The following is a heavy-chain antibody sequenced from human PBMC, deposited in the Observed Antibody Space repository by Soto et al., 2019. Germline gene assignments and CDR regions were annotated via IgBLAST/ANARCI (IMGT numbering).Heavy chain of an antibody. J-gene: IGHJ6*02. D-gene: IGHD3-10*01. Sequence: LETLSLTCAVYGGSFSGYCWSWIRQPPGKGLEWIKEINHSGSTNYNPSLKSRVTISVDTSKNQFSLKLSSVTAADTAVYYCARRLDLLWFGYYYYYGMDVWGQGTTVTVSS. CDR1: GGSFSGYC. V-gene: IGHV4-34*01. CDR2: INHSGST. CDR3: ARRLDLLWFGYYYYYGMDV.